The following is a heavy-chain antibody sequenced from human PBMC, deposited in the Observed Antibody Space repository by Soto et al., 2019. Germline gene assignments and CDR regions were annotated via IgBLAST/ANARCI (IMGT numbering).Heavy chain of an antibody. Sequence: GESLKISCKASGYDFTNYWIAWVRQTPGRGLEWMGMIYPGDSDIRYNPSFRGRVTISADKSITSAFVQWGSLKASDSAIYYCARFRAPRRQLVSMSFHLWGLGTLVTVSS. CDR3: ARFRAPRRQLVSMSFHL. CDR1: GYDFTNYW. D-gene: IGHD6-13*01. CDR2: IYPGDSDI. V-gene: IGHV5-51*01. J-gene: IGHJ4*03.